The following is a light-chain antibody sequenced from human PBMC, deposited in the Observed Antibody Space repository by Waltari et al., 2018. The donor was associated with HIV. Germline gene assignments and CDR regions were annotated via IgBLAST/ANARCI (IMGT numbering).Light chain of an antibody. V-gene: IGLV3-25*03. CDR3: QSGGSSGSWV. CDR1: ALANHY. J-gene: IGLJ3*02. Sequence: SNELTQPPSVSVSPGQTARITCSGDALANHYTYWFQEKPGKGAVLVMYKDNERPSGIPERFSGSRSGTTVKLTISGVQAEDEADYYCQSGGSSGSWVFGGGTKLTVL. CDR2: KDN.